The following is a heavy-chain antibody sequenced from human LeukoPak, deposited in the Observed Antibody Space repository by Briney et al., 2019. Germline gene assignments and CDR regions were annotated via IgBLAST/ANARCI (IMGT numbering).Heavy chain of an antibody. CDR3: ARHIYGDFVAFDI. CDR1: GDYISGYY. V-gene: IGHV4-59*08. CDR2: IHCSGST. J-gene: IGHJ3*02. Sequence: SETLSLTCVVSGDYISGYYWSWIRQPPGKGLEWIGYIHCSGSTKYNPSHRGRVDISVDTSTNQFSLRLTSVTAADTALYFCARHIYGDFVAFDIWGQGTLVTVSS. D-gene: IGHD4-17*01.